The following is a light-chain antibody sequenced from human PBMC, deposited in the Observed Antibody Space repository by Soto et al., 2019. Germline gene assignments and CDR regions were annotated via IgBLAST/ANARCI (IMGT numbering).Light chain of an antibody. CDR1: QSISSY. CDR2: AAS. V-gene: IGKV1-39*01. J-gene: IGKJ5*01. CDR3: QPSYSTPIT. Sequence: DSLMTQALSSLSASIGDRVTITCRASQSISSYLNWYQQKPGKAPKLLIYAASSLQSGVPSRFSGSGSGTDFTLTISSLQTEDFATYYCQPSYSTPITFGQGTRMEI.